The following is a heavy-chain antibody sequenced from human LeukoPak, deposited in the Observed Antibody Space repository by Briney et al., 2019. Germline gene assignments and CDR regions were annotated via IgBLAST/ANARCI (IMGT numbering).Heavy chain of an antibody. V-gene: IGHV4-4*02. CDR3: ARYDVGWYYFDY. Sequence: SGTLSLTCVVSGGSISSSNWWSWVRQPPEKGLEWIGEIYHSGSTNYNPSLKSRVTISVDKSKNQFSLKLSSVTAADTAVYYCARYDVGWYYFDYWGQGTLVTVSS. CDR2: IYHSGST. D-gene: IGHD6-19*01. J-gene: IGHJ4*02. CDR1: GGSISSSNW.